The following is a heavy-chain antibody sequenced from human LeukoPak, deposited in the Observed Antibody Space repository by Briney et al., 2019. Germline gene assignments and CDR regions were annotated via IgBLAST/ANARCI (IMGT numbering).Heavy chain of an antibody. CDR1: GFTVNSKY. J-gene: IGHJ6*03. Sequence: GSLRLSCAASGFTVNSKYMSWVRQAPGKGLEWVSVIYSGGSTYYADSVKGRFTISRDNAKNSLYLQMNSLRAEDTAVYYCARDESPLLRYFDWFENYYYYYMDVWGKGTTVTVSS. CDR3: ARDESPLLRYFDWFENYYYYYMDV. CDR2: IYSGGST. V-gene: IGHV3-53*01. D-gene: IGHD3-9*01.